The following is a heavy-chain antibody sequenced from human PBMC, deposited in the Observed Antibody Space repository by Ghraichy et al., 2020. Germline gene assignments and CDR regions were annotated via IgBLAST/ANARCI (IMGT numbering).Heavy chain of an antibody. D-gene: IGHD6-19*01. CDR2: FDPEDGET. CDR3: ATPGYPYSSGWPFVFFGAFDI. Sequence: ASVKVSCKVSGYTLTELSMHWVRQAPGKGLEWMGGFDPEDGETIYAQKFQGRVTMTEDTSTDTAYMELSSLRSEETAVYYWATPGYPYSSGWPFVFFGAFDIWGQGTMVTVSS. V-gene: IGHV1-24*01. J-gene: IGHJ3*02. CDR1: GYTLTELS.